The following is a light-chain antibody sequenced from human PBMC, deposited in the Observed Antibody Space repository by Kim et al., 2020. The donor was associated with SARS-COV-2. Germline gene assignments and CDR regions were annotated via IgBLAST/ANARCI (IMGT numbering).Light chain of an antibody. Sequence: QSALTQPASVSGSPGQSITISCSGTSSDIGAYDHVSWYQQHPGKAPKLILFDVNQRPSGVSDRFSGSKSGNTASLTISGLQAEDESDYHCASHASGHTWVFGGGTQLTVL. J-gene: IGLJ3*02. CDR2: DVN. V-gene: IGLV2-14*03. CDR3: ASHASGHTWV. CDR1: SSDIGAYDH.